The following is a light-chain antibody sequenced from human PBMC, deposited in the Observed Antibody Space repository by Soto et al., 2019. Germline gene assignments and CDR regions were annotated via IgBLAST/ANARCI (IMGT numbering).Light chain of an antibody. CDR1: SSDVGGHNY. V-gene: IGLV2-14*01. CDR3: SSFTSSGTVV. Sequence: QSALTQPASVSGSPGQSITISCTGTSSDVGGHNYVSWYQQYPGKVPKLIIYGVTNRPSGVSNRFSGSKSGNTASLTISGLQAEDEADYYCSSFTSSGTVVFGGGTKLTVL. CDR2: GVT. J-gene: IGLJ2*01.